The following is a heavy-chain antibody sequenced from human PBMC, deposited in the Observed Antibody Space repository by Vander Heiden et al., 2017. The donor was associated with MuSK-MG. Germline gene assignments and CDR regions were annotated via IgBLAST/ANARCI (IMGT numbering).Heavy chain of an antibody. CDR1: GFTFSSYA. CDR2: ISYDGSNK. D-gene: IGHD1-26*01. Sequence: VQLVESGGGVVQPGRSLRLSCAASGFTFSSYAMHWVRQAPGKELEWVAVISYDGSNKYYADSVKGRFTISRDNSKNTLYLQMNRMSAEDTAVYCSAPDGPGGYYYFDYWGHGTLVTVSS. V-gene: IGHV3-30*01. J-gene: IGHJ4*01. CDR3: APDGPGGYYYFDY.